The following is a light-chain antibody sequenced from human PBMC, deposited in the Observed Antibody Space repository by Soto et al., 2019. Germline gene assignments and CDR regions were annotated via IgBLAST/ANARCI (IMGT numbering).Light chain of an antibody. V-gene: IGKV1-39*01. CDR1: QSITNY. Sequence: DIQMTQSPSSLSASVGDRVSITCRASQSITNYLHWYQPKPGKVPDLLIYAPSNLPSGVPSRFSGSGSGTDFPLTISSLQPEDFATYFCQQIYSIPYTFGLGTKVEIK. CDR2: APS. J-gene: IGKJ2*01. CDR3: QQIYSIPYT.